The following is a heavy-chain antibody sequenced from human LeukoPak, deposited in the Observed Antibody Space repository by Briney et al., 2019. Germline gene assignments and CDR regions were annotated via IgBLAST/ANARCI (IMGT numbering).Heavy chain of an antibody. CDR3: ARGRFTMAAAGRRSEYFQH. D-gene: IGHD6-13*01. CDR2: INHSGST. J-gene: IGHJ1*01. Sequence: SETLSLTCAVYGGSFSGYYWSWIRQPPGKGLEWIGEINHSGSTNYNPSLKSRVTISVDTSKNQFSLKLSSVTAADTAVYYCARGRFTMAAAGRRSEYFQHWGQGTLVTVSS. CDR1: GGSFSGYY. V-gene: IGHV4-34*01.